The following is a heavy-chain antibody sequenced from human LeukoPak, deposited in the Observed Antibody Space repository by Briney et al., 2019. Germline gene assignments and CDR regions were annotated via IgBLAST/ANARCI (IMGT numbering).Heavy chain of an antibody. J-gene: IGHJ4*02. CDR1: GFTFSSYA. CDR2: ISYDGSIE. D-gene: IGHD3-9*01. CDR3: AKDYDILTGYYLAYYFDY. V-gene: IGHV3-30-3*01. Sequence: PGGSLRLSCAASGFTFSSYAMHWVRQAPGKGLEWVAVISYDGSIEDYADSVKGRFTISRDNSKNTLYVQVNSLRAEDTAVYYCAKDYDILTGYYLAYYFDYWGQGTLVTVSS.